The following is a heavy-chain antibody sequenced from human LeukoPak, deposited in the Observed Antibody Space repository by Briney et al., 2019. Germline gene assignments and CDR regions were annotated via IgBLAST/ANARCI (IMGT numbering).Heavy chain of an antibody. D-gene: IGHD2-21*01. CDR3: ARSYCGGDCYGDAFDI. J-gene: IGHJ3*02. CDR1: GYSFTSYW. V-gene: IGHV5-51*01. Sequence: GESLKISCKGSGYSFTSYWIGWVRPMPGKGLEWMGITYPGDSDTRYSPSFQGQVTISADKSISTAYLQWSSLKASDTAMYYCARSYCGGDCYGDAFDIWGQGTMVTVPS. CDR2: TYPGDSDT.